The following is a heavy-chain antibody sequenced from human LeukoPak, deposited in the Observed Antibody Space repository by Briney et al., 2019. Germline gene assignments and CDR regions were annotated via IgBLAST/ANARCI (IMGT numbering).Heavy chain of an antibody. CDR3: ARLGDSSSSWAYFDY. D-gene: IGHD6-13*01. J-gene: IGHJ4*02. Sequence: PSETLSLTCTVSGGSISSSSYYWGWIRQPPGKGPEWIGSIYYSGSTYYNPSLKSRVTISVDTSKNQFSLKLSSVTAADTAVYYCARLGDSSSSWAYFDYWGQGTLVTVSS. CDR1: GGSISSSSYY. V-gene: IGHV4-39*01. CDR2: IYYSGST.